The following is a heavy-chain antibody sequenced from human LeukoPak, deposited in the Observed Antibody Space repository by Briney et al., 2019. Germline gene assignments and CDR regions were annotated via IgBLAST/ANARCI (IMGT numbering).Heavy chain of an antibody. CDR1: GFTFSSYA. D-gene: IGHD6-13*01. Sequence: PGGSLRLSFAASGFTFSSYAMSWVRQAPGKGLEWVSGISWNSGNIGYADSVKGRFTISRDNAMNSLYLQMHSLRTDDTALYYCAKDGAAAGSGHFDDWGQGALVTASS. CDR2: ISWNSGNI. J-gene: IGHJ4*02. V-gene: IGHV3-9*01. CDR3: AKDGAAAGSGHFDD.